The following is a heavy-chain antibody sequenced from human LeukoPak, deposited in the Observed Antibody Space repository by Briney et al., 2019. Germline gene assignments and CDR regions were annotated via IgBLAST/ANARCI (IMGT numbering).Heavy chain of an antibody. CDR3: AKEAYYYDSSGYYYSGDY. CDR1: GFTFSSYA. D-gene: IGHD3-22*01. J-gene: IGHJ4*02. Sequence: GGSLRLSCAASGFTFSSYAMSWVRQAPGKGLEWVSAISGSGGSTYYADSVKSRFTISRDNSKNTLYLQMNSLRAEDTAVYYCAKEAYYYDSSGYYYSGDYWGQGTLVTVSS. V-gene: IGHV3-23*01. CDR2: ISGSGGST.